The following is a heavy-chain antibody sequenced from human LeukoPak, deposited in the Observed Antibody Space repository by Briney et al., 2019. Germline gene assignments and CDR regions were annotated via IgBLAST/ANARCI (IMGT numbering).Heavy chain of an antibody. CDR2: ISGDGGST. CDR1: GFTFDDYT. Sequence: PGGSLRLSCAASGFTFDDYTIHWVRQVPGKGLEWVSLISGDGGSTFYADSVKGRFTISRDNSKNTMYLQMNNLREEDTAVYYCTRDPILGAPDYFDYWGQGTLVTVSS. V-gene: IGHV3-43*01. J-gene: IGHJ4*02. CDR3: TRDPILGAPDYFDY. D-gene: IGHD1-26*01.